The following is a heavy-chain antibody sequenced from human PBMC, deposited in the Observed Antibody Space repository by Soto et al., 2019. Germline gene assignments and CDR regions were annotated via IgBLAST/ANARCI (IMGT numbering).Heavy chain of an antibody. Sequence: GGSLRLSCAASGVTFTSYAMTWVRQVPGEGLQWVSSISKSVDSTYYADSVKGRFTTSRDNSKNTLYLQMNSLRAEDTAIYYCAKGSFGFDYWGQGTLVTVSS. V-gene: IGHV3-23*01. CDR1: GVTFTSYA. CDR3: AKGSFGFDY. CDR2: ISKSVDST. D-gene: IGHD3-10*01. J-gene: IGHJ4*02.